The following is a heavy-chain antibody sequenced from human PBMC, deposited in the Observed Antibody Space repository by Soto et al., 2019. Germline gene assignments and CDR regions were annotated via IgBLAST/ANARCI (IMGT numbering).Heavy chain of an antibody. Sequence: PGGSLRLSCAPSGFTFSSYSMNWVRQAPGQALEWVSSLSSSSSYIYYAASVKGRFTISRDNAKNSLYLQMNSLRAEDTAVYYCARDRDCTNGVCYRYYGMDVWGQGTTVTVSS. CDR1: GFTFSSYS. V-gene: IGHV3-21*01. J-gene: IGHJ6*02. D-gene: IGHD2-8*01. CDR3: ARDRDCTNGVCYRYYGMDV. CDR2: LSSSSSYI.